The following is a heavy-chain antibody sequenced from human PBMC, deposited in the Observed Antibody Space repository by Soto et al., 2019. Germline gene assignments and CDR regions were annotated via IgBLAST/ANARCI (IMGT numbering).Heavy chain of an antibody. D-gene: IGHD5-18*01. V-gene: IGHV3-30-3*01. CDR1: GFTFSSYA. CDR2: ISYDGSNK. J-gene: IGHJ4*02. Sequence: TGGSLRLSCAASGFTFSSYAMHWVRQAPGKGLEWVAVISYDGSNKYYADSVKGRSTISRDNSKNTLYLQMNSLRAEDTAVYYCARTVDTAMAPGGDFDYWGQGTLVTVSS. CDR3: ARTVDTAMAPGGDFDY.